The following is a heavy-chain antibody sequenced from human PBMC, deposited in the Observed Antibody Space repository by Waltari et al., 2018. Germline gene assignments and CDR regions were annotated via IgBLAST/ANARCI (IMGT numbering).Heavy chain of an antibody. Sequence: QVQLQQWGAGLLKPSETLSLTCAVYGGSFSGYYWSWIRQPPGKGLEWIGEINHSGSTNYNPSLKSRVTISVDTSKNQFSLKLSSVTAADTAVYYCARGYGRGYCSGGSCSPAFDYWGQGTLVTVSS. CDR1: GGSFSGYY. V-gene: IGHV4-34*01. J-gene: IGHJ4*02. CDR2: INHSGST. D-gene: IGHD2-15*01. CDR3: ARGYGRGYCSGGSCSPAFDY.